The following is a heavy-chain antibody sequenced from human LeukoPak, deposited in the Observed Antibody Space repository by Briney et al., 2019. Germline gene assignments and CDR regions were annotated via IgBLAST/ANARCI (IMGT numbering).Heavy chain of an antibody. Sequence: GGSLRLSSAASGFTFSSYAMSWVRQAPGKGLEWVSAISNNGGYTYYADSVQGRFTISRDNSKSTLCLQMNSLRAEDTAVYYCAKQLGYCSDGSCYFPYWGQGTLVTVSS. CDR1: GFTFSSYA. CDR3: AKQLGYCSDGSCYFPY. V-gene: IGHV3-23*01. J-gene: IGHJ4*02. CDR2: ISNNGGYT. D-gene: IGHD2-15*01.